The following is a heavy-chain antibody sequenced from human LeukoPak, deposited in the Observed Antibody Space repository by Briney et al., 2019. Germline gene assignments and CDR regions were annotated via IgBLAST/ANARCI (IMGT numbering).Heavy chain of an antibody. V-gene: IGHV3-23*01. CDR1: GFPFSFYA. Sequence: TGGSLRLSCSASGFPFSFYAMSWVRQTPGYGLQWVSTIGAIGDPIYYADSVKGRFTISRDNSKNTLSLQMDSLGVEDTALYYCAKVRNTGVVPNPYYFNLWGPGTPVTVSS. CDR2: IGAIGDPI. D-gene: IGHD2/OR15-2a*01. CDR3: AKVRNTGVVPNPYYFNL. J-gene: IGHJ4*02.